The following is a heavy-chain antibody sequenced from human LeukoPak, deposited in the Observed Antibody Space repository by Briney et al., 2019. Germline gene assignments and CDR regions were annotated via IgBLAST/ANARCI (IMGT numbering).Heavy chain of an antibody. V-gene: IGHV3-23*01. CDR3: ARSRITMVRGATDY. Sequence: GGSLRLSCAASGFTFSSYAMSWVRQAPGKGLEWVSAISGGGGSTYYADSVKGRFTISRDNSKNTLYLQMNSLRAEDTAVYYCARSRITMVRGATDYWGQGTLVTVSS. CDR2: ISGGGGST. CDR1: GFTFSSYA. D-gene: IGHD3-10*01. J-gene: IGHJ4*02.